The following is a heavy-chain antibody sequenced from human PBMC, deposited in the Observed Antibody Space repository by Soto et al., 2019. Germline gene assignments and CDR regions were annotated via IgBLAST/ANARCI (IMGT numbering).Heavy chain of an antibody. CDR2: ISAYNGNT. Sequence: QVQLVQSGAEVKKPGASVKVSCKASGYTFTSYGISWLRQAPGQGLEWMGWISAYNGNTNYAQKLQGRVTLTTDTSASTAYMELRRQRYADTAVYYCARDRLTSYGDPPKYWGQGTLVTVSS. CDR1: GYTFTSYG. V-gene: IGHV1-18*01. D-gene: IGHD4-17*01. J-gene: IGHJ4*02. CDR3: ARDRLTSYGDPPKY.